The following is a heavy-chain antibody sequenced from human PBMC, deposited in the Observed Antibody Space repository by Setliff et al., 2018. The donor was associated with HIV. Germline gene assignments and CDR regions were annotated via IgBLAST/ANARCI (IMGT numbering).Heavy chain of an antibody. CDR2: IYAAGAT. J-gene: IGHJ4*02. V-gene: IGHV3-66*01. Sequence: PGGSLRLSCAVSGFTINNHHMAWVRQAPGQGLEWVSLIYAAGATYYADSVEGRFTISRDTSTNTLYLQMHSLRADDTAVYYCAKGSGFHDYWGQGTRVTVSS. CDR1: GFTINNHH. D-gene: IGHD6-19*01. CDR3: AKGSGFHDY.